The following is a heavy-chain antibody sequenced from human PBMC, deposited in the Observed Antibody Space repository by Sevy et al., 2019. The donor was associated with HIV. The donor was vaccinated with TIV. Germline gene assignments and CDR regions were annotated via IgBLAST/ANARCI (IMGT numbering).Heavy chain of an antibody. CDR3: ARYWGRDGHSIDY. V-gene: IGHV3-33*01. CDR1: GFIFSNYA. Sequence: GGSLRLSCATSGFIFSNYAMHWIRQALGKGLEWVAVIWYDGTDKYYADSVQGRFTISRDNSKNTLYLQMNSLRVEDTAVYYCARYWGRDGHSIDYWGQGTLVTVSS. CDR2: IWYDGTDK. D-gene: IGHD3-16*01. J-gene: IGHJ4*02.